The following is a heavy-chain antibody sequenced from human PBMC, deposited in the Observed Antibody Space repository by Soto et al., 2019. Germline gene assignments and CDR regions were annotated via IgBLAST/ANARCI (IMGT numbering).Heavy chain of an antibody. J-gene: IGHJ4*02. CDR2: ISYDGSNK. CDR1: GFTFSSYA. Sequence: VESGGGVVQPGRSLRLSCAASGFTFSSYAMHWVRQAPGKGLEWVAVISYDGSNKYYADSVKGRFTISRDNSKNTLYLQMNSLRAEDTAVYYCARDGTGTTEYYFDYWGQGTLVTVSS. V-gene: IGHV3-30-3*01. CDR3: ARDGTGTTEYYFDY. D-gene: IGHD1-7*01.